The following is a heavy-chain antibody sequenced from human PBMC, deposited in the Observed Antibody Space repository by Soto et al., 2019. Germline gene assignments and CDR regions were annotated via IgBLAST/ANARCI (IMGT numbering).Heavy chain of an antibody. CDR1: GFSLSSYA. CDR3: AKAGEVFGLVIFAYLDS. D-gene: IGHD2-21*01. J-gene: IGHJ4*02. Sequence: VQVVESGGGLAQPGGSLRLSCITSGFSLSSYAIHWVRQAPGKGLEWVAVTSNDGKKVSYADSVKGRFTVSRDNSKNTVALQMNSLRSEDTAVYFCAKAGEVFGLVIFAYLDSWGQGSLVTVSA. V-gene: IGHV3-30*18. CDR2: TSNDGKKV.